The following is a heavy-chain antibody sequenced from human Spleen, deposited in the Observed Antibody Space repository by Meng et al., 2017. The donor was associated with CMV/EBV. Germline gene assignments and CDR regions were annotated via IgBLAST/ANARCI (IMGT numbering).Heavy chain of an antibody. D-gene: IGHD6-6*01. CDR2: ISYDGSNK. V-gene: IGHV3-30*04. CDR1: GFTFSIYD. CDR3: ARTSYSSSSSHPFFDY. J-gene: IGHJ4*02. Sequence: SGFTFSIYDMHWVRQAPGKGLGWVAVISYDGSNKYADSMKGRFTISRDNSKNTLYLQMNSLRADGTAVYYCARTSYSSSSSHPFFDYWGQGTLVTVSS.